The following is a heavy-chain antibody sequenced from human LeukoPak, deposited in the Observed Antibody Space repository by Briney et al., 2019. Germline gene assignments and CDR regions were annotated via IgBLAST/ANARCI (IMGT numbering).Heavy chain of an antibody. CDR1: GGSISSHY. D-gene: IGHD3-22*01. Sequence: PSETLSLTCTVSGGSISSHYWSWIRQPPGKGLEWIGYIYYSGSTNYNPSLKSRVAISVDTSKNQFSLKLSSVTAADTAVYYCARRGSSGTFDYWGQGTLVTVSS. CDR2: IYYSGST. V-gene: IGHV4-59*08. CDR3: ARRGSSGTFDY. J-gene: IGHJ4*02.